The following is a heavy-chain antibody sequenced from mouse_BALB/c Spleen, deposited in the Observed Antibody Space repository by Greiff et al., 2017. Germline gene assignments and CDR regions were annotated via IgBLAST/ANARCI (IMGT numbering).Heavy chain of an antibody. V-gene: IGHV1-14*01. CDR1: GYTFTSYV. D-gene: IGHD2-4*01. Sequence: EVKLMESGPELVKPGASVKMSCKASGYTFTSYVMHWVKQKPGQGLEWIGYINPYNDGTKYNEKFKGKATLTSDKSSSTAYMELSSLTSEDSAVYYCARGGGYDYDPWFAYWGHGTLVTVSA. CDR3: ARGGGYDYDPWFAY. J-gene: IGHJ3*01. CDR2: INPYNDGT.